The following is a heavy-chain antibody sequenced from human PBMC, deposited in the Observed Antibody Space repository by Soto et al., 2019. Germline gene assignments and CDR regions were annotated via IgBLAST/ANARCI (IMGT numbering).Heavy chain of an antibody. V-gene: IGHV1-18*01. Sequence: ASVKVSCKASGYTFTSYGISWVRQAPGQGLEWMGWISAYNGNTNYAQKLQGRVTMTTDTSTSTAYMELRSLRSDDTAVYYCARDKLEGSGWYNVFFDIWGQGKMVTFS. CDR3: ARDKLEGSGWYNVFFDI. CDR1: GYTFTSYG. J-gene: IGHJ3*02. CDR2: ISAYNGNT. D-gene: IGHD6-19*01.